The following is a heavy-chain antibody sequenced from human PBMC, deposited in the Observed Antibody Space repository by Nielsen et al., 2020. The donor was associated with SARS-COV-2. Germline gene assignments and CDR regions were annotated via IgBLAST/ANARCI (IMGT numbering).Heavy chain of an antibody. D-gene: IGHD6-6*01. J-gene: IGHJ4*02. Sequence: ASVKVSCKASGYTFTGYYMHWVRQAPGQGLEWMGRINPNSGGTNYAQKFQGRVTMTRDTSICTAYMELSRLRSDDTAVYYCARDRSIAAPFDYWGQGTLVTVSS. CDR2: INPNSGGT. CDR3: ARDRSIAAPFDY. CDR1: GYTFTGYY. V-gene: IGHV1-2*06.